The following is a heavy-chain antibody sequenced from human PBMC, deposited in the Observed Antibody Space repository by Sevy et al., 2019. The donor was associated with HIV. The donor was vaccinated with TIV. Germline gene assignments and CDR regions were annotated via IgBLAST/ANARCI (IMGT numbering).Heavy chain of an antibody. V-gene: IGHV1-18*01. J-gene: IGHJ4*02. CDR1: GYTFTSYR. CDR2: ISAHNGDT. D-gene: IGHD2-15*01. Sequence: ASVKVSCKASGYTFTSYRLTWVRQAPGQGLEWMGWISAHNGDTNYARKLKGRVTMVTDTSTSTAYMELRSLRSDDTAIYYCARAYCSGGSCYSLAYWGQGTLVTVSS. CDR3: ARAYCSGGSCYSLAY.